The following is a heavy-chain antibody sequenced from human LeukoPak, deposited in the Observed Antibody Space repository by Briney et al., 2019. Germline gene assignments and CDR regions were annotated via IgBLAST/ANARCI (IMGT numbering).Heavy chain of an antibody. CDR1: GFTFDDYA. V-gene: IGHV3-9*03. CDR3: AKGSSYTETYYFDY. CDR2: INWNSVSI. Sequence: GRSLRLSCAASGFTFDDYAMHWVRQAPGKGLEWVSSINWNSVSIGYADSVKGRFTISRDNAKNSLYLQMNNLRAEDMALYYCAKGSSYTETYYFDYWGQGTLVTVSS. D-gene: IGHD2-2*02. J-gene: IGHJ4*02.